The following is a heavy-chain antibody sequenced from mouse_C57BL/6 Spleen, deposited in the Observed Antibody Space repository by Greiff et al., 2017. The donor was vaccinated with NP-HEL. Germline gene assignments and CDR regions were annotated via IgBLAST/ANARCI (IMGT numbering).Heavy chain of an antibody. CDR1: GYTFTDYY. Sequence: VQLQQSGPELVKPGASVKISCKASGYTFTDYYMNWVKQSHGKSLEWIGDINPNNGGTSYNQKFKGKATLTVDKSSSTAYMELRSLTSEDSAVYYCARRKPYDYDDWFAYWGQGTLVTVSA. V-gene: IGHV1-26*01. CDR3: ARRKPYDYDDWFAY. D-gene: IGHD2-4*01. J-gene: IGHJ3*01. CDR2: INPNNGGT.